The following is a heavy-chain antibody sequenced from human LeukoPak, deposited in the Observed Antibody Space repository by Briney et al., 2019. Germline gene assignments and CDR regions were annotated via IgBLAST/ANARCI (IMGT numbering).Heavy chain of an antibody. CDR3: ARLLDNDISGDPDTFDV. D-gene: IGHD3-22*01. CDR2: INHSGST. V-gene: IGHV4-34*01. CDR1: GGSFSGYY. Sequence: SETLSLTCAVYGGSFSGYYWSWIRQPPGKGLEWIGEINHSGSTNYNPSLKSRVTISVDTSKNQFSLKLSSVTAADTAVYYCARLLDNDISGDPDTFDVWGQGTTVIVSS. J-gene: IGHJ3*01.